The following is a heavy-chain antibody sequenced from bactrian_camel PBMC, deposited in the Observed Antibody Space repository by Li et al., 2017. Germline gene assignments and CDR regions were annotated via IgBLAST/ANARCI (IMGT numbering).Heavy chain of an antibody. D-gene: IGHD4*01. J-gene: IGHJ4*01. CDR1: VFPHSTKC. CDR3: AGVERERLCRWTEFSY. CDR2: IYTVGDNA. V-gene: IGHV3S31*01. Sequence: DVQLVESGGGSVQPGGSLRLSCVASVFPHSTKCMGWFRQAPGQEREGVGFIYTVGDNAYYNKSVEGRFTISQDKAKNTVYLQMDSLKPEDTATYYCAGVERERLCRWTEFSYWGQGTQVTVS.